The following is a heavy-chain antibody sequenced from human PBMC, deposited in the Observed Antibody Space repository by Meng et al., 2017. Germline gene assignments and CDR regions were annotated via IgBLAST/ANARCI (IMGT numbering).Heavy chain of an antibody. CDR1: GSTISSYG. CDR3: AKSHRRAVAGTKDY. V-gene: IGHV3-23*04. CDR2: ISGSGGST. J-gene: IGHJ4*02. D-gene: IGHD6-19*01. Sequence: VRLEGFRGVVDPARVLLLTCSVACGSTISSYGLGCVRQAPGKGLEGGSAISGSGGSTHYADSVKGRFTISRDNSKNTLYLQMTSLRAEDTAVYYCAKSHRRAVAGTKDYWGQGTLVTVSS.